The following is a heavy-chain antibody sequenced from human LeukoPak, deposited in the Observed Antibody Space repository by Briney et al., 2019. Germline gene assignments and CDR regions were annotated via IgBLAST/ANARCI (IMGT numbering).Heavy chain of an antibody. CDR2: IKQDGSEK. CDR3: ARKDTAMVDPIGDY. D-gene: IGHD5-18*01. CDR1: GFTFSNYW. V-gene: IGHV3-7*02. Sequence: QPGGSLRLSCAASGFTFSNYWMSWVRQAPGKGLEWVANIKQDGSEKYYVDSVKGRFTISRDNAKNSLYLQMNSLRAEDTAVYYCARKDTAMVDPIGDYWGQGTLVTVSS. J-gene: IGHJ4*02.